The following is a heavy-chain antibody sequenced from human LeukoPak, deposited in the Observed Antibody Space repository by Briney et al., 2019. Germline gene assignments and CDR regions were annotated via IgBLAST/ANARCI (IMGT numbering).Heavy chain of an antibody. CDR1: GYTFTSYG. Sequence: ASVKVSCKASGYTFTSYGISWVRQAPGQGLKWMEWISAYNGNTNYAQKLQGRVTMTTDTSTSTAYMELRSLRSDDTAVYYCARSNHCSGGSCPKGAFDYWGQGTLVTVSS. CDR2: ISAYNGNT. CDR3: ARSNHCSGGSCPKGAFDY. J-gene: IGHJ4*02. D-gene: IGHD2-15*01. V-gene: IGHV1-18*01.